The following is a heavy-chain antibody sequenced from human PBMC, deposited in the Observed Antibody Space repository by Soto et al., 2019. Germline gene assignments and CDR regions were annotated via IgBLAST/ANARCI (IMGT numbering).Heavy chain of an antibody. CDR1: GGSFSGYY. CDR3: ARGLSDYSNYRRVRAKYYFDY. V-gene: IGHV4-34*01. D-gene: IGHD4-4*01. CDR2: INHSGST. J-gene: IGHJ4*02. Sequence: SETLSLTCAVYGGSFSGYYWSWIRQPPGKGLEWIGEINHSGSTNYNPSLKSRVTISVDTSKNQFSLKLSSVTAADTAVYYCARGLSDYSNYRRVRAKYYFDYWGQGTLVTVSS.